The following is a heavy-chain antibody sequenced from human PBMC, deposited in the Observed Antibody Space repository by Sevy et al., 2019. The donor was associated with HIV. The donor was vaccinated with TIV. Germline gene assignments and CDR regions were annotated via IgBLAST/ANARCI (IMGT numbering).Heavy chain of an antibody. Sequence: GGSLRLSCAASGFTFSSYSVNWVRQAPGKGLEWVSSISSSSSYIYYADSVKGRFTISRDNAKNSLYLQMNSLRAEDTAVYYCARDANYCSSTSCQERYYYYGMDVWGQGTTVTVSS. CDR2: ISSSSSYI. J-gene: IGHJ6*02. CDR3: ARDANYCSSTSCQERYYYYGMDV. V-gene: IGHV3-21*01. D-gene: IGHD2-2*01. CDR1: GFTFSSYS.